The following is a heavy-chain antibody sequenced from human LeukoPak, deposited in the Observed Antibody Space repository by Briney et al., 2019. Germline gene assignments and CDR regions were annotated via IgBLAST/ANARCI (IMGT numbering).Heavy chain of an antibody. CDR3: ARDRDSYGSGRTGFDP. J-gene: IGHJ5*02. CDR2: ISSSSSTI. Sequence: PGGSLRLSCAASGFIFSDYSMNWVRQAPGKGLEWVSYISSSSSTIYYADSVKGRFTISRDNAKNSLYLQMNNLRDEDTAVYYCARDRDSYGSGRTGFDPWGQGTLVTVPS. V-gene: IGHV3-48*02. CDR1: GFIFSDYS. D-gene: IGHD3-10*01.